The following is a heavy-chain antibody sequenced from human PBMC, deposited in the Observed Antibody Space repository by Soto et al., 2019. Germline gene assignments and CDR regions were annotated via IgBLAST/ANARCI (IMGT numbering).Heavy chain of an antibody. D-gene: IGHD6-13*01. CDR3: ARDFAGYGMDV. Sequence: QVQLVESGGGVVQPGRSLRLSCAASGFTFSSYGMHWVRQAPGKGLEWVAVIWYDGSNKYYADSVKGRFTISRDNSKNTLYLQMNSLRAEDTGVYYCARDFAGYGMDVWGQGTTVTVSS. CDR1: GFTFSSYG. CDR2: IWYDGSNK. J-gene: IGHJ6*02. V-gene: IGHV3-33*01.